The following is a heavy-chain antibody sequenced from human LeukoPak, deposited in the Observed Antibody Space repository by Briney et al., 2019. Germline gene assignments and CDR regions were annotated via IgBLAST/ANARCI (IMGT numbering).Heavy chain of an antibody. CDR3: KSGGAAPGSFDN. D-gene: IGHD6-13*01. CDR2: IKYDGDEE. CDR1: GFTFSDYW. J-gene: IGHJ4*02. Sequence: GGSLGLSCAASGFTFSDYWMSWMRQAPGKGLEWVANIKYDGDEEYYVDSVKGRFTISRDNAKNSLYLQLNSLRVEDTAVYYCKSGGAAPGSFDNWGQGTLVTVSP. V-gene: IGHV3-7*01.